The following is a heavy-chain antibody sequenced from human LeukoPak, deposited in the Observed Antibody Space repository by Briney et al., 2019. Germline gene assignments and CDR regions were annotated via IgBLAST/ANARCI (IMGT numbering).Heavy chain of an antibody. D-gene: IGHD3-10*02. Sequence: GGSLRLSCAASGFTFSSDPMNWVRQAPGKGLEWVSYISSSSSSIYYADSVKGRFTISRDNGKNSLYLQMNSLRAEDTAVYYCAELGITMIGGVWGKGTTVTISS. CDR3: AELGITMIGGV. CDR2: ISSSSSSI. CDR1: GFTFSSDP. J-gene: IGHJ6*04. V-gene: IGHV3-48*01.